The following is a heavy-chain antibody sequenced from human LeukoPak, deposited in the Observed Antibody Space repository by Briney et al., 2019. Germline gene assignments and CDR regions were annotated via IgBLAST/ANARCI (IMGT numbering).Heavy chain of an antibody. V-gene: IGHV1-8*01. CDR3: ARDTESAFEI. Sequence: ASVKVSCKASGYTFSSYDINWVRQATGQGLEWMGWMHPNSGNTGYAQKFQGRVTMTRDTYISTAYMELSSLRSEDTAVYYCARDTESAFEIWGQGTMVTVSS. CDR2: MHPNSGNT. CDR1: GYTFSSYD. J-gene: IGHJ3*02.